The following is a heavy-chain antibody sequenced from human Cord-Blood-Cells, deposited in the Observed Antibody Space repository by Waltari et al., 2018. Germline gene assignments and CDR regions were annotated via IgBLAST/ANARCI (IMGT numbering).Heavy chain of an antibody. CDR2: IIPIFGTA. V-gene: IGHV1-69*01. D-gene: IGHD3-3*01. CDR3: ARVGSGYYHDAFDI. CDR1: GGTFSSYA. Sequence: VPCKASGGTFSSYAISRVRQAPGQGLEWMGGIIPIFGTANYAQKSQGRVTITADESTSTAYMELSSLRSEDTAVYYCARVGSGYYHDAFDIWGQGTMVTVSS. J-gene: IGHJ3*02.